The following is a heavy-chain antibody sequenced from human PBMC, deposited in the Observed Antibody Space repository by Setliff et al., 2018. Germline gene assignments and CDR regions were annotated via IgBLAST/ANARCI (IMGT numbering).Heavy chain of an antibody. CDR3: ARDWSMTTRQSNWFDP. Sequence: GASVKVSCKASGYTFTDYYMHWVRQAPGQGLEWMGRINPNSGDTKYAEKFQGRVTMTRGTSISTAYMELSRLTSDDTAVYYCARDWSMTTRQSNWFDPWGQGTLVTVSS. V-gene: IGHV1-2*06. D-gene: IGHD6-6*01. J-gene: IGHJ5*02. CDR1: GYTFTDYY. CDR2: INPNSGDT.